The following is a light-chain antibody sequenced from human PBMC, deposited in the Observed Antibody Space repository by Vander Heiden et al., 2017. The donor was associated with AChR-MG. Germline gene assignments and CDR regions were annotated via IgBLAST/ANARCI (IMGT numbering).Light chain of an antibody. Sequence: DIQMTQSPSSLSASVGDRVTITCRASQSISSYLNWYQQKPGKAPKLLIYAASSLQSRVPSRFSGSGSGTDFTLTISSLQPEDFATYYCQQRYSTLYTFGQGTKLEIK. CDR1: QSISSY. J-gene: IGKJ2*01. CDR2: AAS. CDR3: QQRYSTLYT. V-gene: IGKV1-39*01.